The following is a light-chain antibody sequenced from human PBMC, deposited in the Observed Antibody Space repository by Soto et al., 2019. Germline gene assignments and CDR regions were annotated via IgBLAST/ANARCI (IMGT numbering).Light chain of an antibody. CDR2: DAS. Sequence: DIQMTQSPSTLSASVGDRVTITCRASQSISSWLAWYQQKPGKAPKLLIYDASSLESGVPSRFSGSGSGTEFTLTISSLQADYFANYYCQQYNSYWTFGQGTKVEIK. V-gene: IGKV1-5*01. CDR1: QSISSW. J-gene: IGKJ1*01. CDR3: QQYNSYWT.